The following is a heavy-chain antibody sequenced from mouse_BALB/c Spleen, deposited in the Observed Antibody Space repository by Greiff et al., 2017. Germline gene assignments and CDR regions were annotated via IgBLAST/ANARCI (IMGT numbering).Heavy chain of an antibody. CDR1: GFTFSSYT. D-gene: IGHD1-2*01. J-gene: IGHJ4*01. V-gene: IGHV5-6-4*01. CDR2: ISSGGSYT. CDR3: ASLHYYGGYAMDY. Sequence: EVHLVESGGGLVKPGGSLKLSCAASGFTFSSYTMSWVRQTPEKRLEWVATISSGGSYTYYPDSVKGRFTISRDNAKNTLYLQMSSLKSEDTAMYYCASLHYYGGYAMDYWGQGTSVTVSS.